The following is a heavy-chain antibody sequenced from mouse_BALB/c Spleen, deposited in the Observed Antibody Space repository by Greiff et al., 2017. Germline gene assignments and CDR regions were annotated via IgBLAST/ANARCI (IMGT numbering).Heavy chain of an antibody. D-gene: IGHD1-2*01. V-gene: IGHV5-17*02. J-gene: IGHJ4*01. CDR2: ISSGSSTI. CDR1: GFTFSSFG. Sequence: EVMLVESGGGLVQPGGSRKLSCAASGFTFSSFGMHWVRQAPEKGLEWVAYISSGSSTIYYADTVKGRFTISRDNPKNTLFLQMTSLRSEDTAMYYCAREGKRLRCAMDYWGQGTSVTVSS. CDR3: AREGKRLRCAMDY.